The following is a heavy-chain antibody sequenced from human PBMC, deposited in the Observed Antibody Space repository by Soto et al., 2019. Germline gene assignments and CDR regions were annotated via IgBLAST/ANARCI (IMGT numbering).Heavy chain of an antibody. CDR1: GGSVSSGNYY. Sequence: QVQLQESGPGLVKPSETLSLTCTVSGGSVSSGNYYWTWIRQTPGKGLEWIGHIYNSGTTNYNPTLKSRATISVDTTKNQVSLNLDSVTAADTPMYYCAREYHPWGQGTLVTVSS. CDR2: IYNSGTT. V-gene: IGHV4-61*01. D-gene: IGHD2-2*01. CDR3: AREYHP. J-gene: IGHJ5*02.